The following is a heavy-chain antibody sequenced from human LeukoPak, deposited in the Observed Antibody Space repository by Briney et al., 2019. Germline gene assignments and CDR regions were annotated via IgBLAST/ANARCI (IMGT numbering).Heavy chain of an antibody. V-gene: IGHV4-39*01. J-gene: IGHJ5*02. Sequence: SETLSLTCTVSGGSISSSSYYWGWIRQPPGKGLEWIGSIYYSGSTYYNPSLKSRVTISVDTSKNQFSLKLSSVTAADTAVYYCARGDSSSWYENWFDPWGQGTLVTVS. CDR1: GGSISSSSYY. CDR3: ARGDSSSWYENWFDP. CDR2: IYYSGST. D-gene: IGHD6-13*01.